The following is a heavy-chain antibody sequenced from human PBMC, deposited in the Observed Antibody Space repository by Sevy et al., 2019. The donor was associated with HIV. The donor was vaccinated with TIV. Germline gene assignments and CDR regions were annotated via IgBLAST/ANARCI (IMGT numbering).Heavy chain of an antibody. Sequence: SETLSLTCTVSGVSISPYYWAWIRQPPGKGLECIGFSGSSNYNPSLQSRVTTSVDTSKNQFSLKLSSVTAVDTAIYYCVRGGPPQHHLDYFYYWGLGPLGTFSS. J-gene: IGHJ4*02. CDR1: GVSISPYY. CDR3: VRGGPPQHHLDYFYY. V-gene: IGHV4-59*01. CDR2: SGSS.